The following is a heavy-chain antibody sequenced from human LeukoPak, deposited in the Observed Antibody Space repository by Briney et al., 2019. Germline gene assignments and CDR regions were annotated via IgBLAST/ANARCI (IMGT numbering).Heavy chain of an antibody. Sequence: PGGSLRLSCAASGFTFSSYSMNWVRQAPGNGLEWVSSISSSSSYIYYADSVKGRFTISRDNAKNSLYLQMNSLRAEDTAVYYCARDWAVAGKGYYFDYWGQGTLVTVSS. V-gene: IGHV3-21*01. CDR1: GFTFSSYS. D-gene: IGHD6-19*01. CDR3: ARDWAVAGKGYYFDY. J-gene: IGHJ4*02. CDR2: ISSSSSYI.